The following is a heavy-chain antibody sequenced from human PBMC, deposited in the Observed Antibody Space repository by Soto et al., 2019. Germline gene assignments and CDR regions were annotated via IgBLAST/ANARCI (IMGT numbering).Heavy chain of an antibody. CDR3: ARQAYSNYAHTFCY. Sequence: ASVKVSCKASGYTFTSYGISWVQQAPGQGLEYMGWVSAYNGNTNYAQKLQGRVTMTTDTSTSTAYMELRSLRSDDTAVYYCARQAYSNYAHTFCYSGQGTLVTVSS. J-gene: IGHJ4*02. D-gene: IGHD4-4*01. CDR1: GYTFTSYG. V-gene: IGHV1-18*01. CDR2: VSAYNGNT.